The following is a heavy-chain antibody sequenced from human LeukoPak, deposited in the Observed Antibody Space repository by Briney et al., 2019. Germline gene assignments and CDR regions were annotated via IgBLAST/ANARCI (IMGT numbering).Heavy chain of an antibody. CDR1: GFTFSSYG. Sequence: GGSLRLSCAASGFTFSSYGMQWLRQAPGKGLEWVACIRYDGTNTYYADSVKGRFTISRDNSKNTLYLQMNSLRAEDTAVYYCAKDRSFWSGYYWARSGDFDYWGQGTLVTVSS. V-gene: IGHV3-30*02. D-gene: IGHD3-3*01. CDR2: IRYDGTNT. J-gene: IGHJ4*02. CDR3: AKDRSFWSGYYWARSGDFDY.